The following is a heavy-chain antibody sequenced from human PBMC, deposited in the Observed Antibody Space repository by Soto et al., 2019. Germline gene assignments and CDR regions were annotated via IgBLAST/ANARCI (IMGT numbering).Heavy chain of an antibody. V-gene: IGHV4-4*02. CDR3: ARDAAVPGESDRFDY. CDR2: AYHNGLT. J-gene: IGHJ4*02. Sequence: QVQLQESGPGLVKPSGTLSLTCAVSSDSVTSNVWWSWVRQPPGKGLEWIGEAYHNGLTDYNPSLKSRVTMSVDTSKDEFSLKLTSLTAADTAIYYCARDAAVPGESDRFDYWGQGTLVTVSS. CDR1: SDSVTSNVW. D-gene: IGHD6-19*01.